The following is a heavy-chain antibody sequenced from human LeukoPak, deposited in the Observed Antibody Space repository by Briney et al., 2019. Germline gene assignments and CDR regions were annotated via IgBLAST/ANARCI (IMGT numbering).Heavy chain of an antibody. V-gene: IGHV3-64*01. J-gene: IGHJ6*03. D-gene: IGHD4-23*01. CDR1: GFTFSSYA. Sequence: GGSLRLSCAASGFTFSSYAMHWVRQAPGKGLGCVSAINSNGGRTYYANSVEGRFTISRDNSKNTLYLQMGSLRAEDMAVYYCARDAEVSHYYYYYMDVWGKGTTVTVSS. CDR2: INSNGGRT. CDR3: ARDAEVSHYYYYYMDV.